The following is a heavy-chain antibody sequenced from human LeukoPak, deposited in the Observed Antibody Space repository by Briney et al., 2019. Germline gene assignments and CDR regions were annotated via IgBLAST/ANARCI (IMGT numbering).Heavy chain of an antibody. CDR3: ARVGREGLLWFGESKYYFDY. D-gene: IGHD3-10*01. CDR2: INHSGST. Sequence: NPAETLSLTCAVYGGSFSGYYWSWIRQPPGKGLEWIGEINHSGSTNYNPSLKSRVTISVDTSKNQFSLKLSSVTAADTAVYYCARVGREGLLWFGESKYYFDYWGQGTLVTVSS. CDR1: GGSFSGYY. J-gene: IGHJ4*02. V-gene: IGHV4-34*01.